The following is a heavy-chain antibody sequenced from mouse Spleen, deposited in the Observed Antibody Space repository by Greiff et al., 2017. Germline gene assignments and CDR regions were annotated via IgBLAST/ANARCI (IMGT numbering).Heavy chain of an antibody. Sequence: EVMLVESEGGLVQPGSSMKLSCTASGFTFSDYYMAWVRQVPEKGLEWVANINYDGSSTYYLDSLKSRFIISRDNAKNILYLQMSSLKSEDTATYYCARETTRAMDYWGQGTSVTVSS. CDR2: INYDGSST. V-gene: IGHV5-16*01. CDR1: GFTFSDYY. J-gene: IGHJ4*01. CDR3: ARETTRAMDY.